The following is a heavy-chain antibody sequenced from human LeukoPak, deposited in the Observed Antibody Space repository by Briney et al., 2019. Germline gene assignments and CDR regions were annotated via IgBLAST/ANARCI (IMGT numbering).Heavy chain of an antibody. CDR1: GFTFSNYG. J-gene: IGHJ4*02. CDR3: AREGNHYYDSGFDY. Sequence: HPGTSLRLSCPASGFTFSNYGMHWVRQAPGKGLEWVAVISYDGSNKYYADSVKGRFTISRDNSKNTLYLQMNSLRAEDTAVYYCAREGNHYYDSGFDYWGQGTLVTVSS. D-gene: IGHD3-22*01. CDR2: ISYDGSNK. V-gene: IGHV3-30*03.